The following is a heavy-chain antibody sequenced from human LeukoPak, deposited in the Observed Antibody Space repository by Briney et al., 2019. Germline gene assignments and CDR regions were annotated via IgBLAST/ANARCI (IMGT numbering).Heavy chain of an antibody. Sequence: GGSLRLSCAASGFTFSSYGMHWVRQAPGKGLEWVAVIWYDGSNKYYADSVKGRFTISRDNSKNTLYLQMNSLGAEDTAVYYCAKDDLDIVVVPAALPNYWGQGTLVTVSS. CDR2: IWYDGSNK. J-gene: IGHJ4*02. CDR1: GFTFSSYG. CDR3: AKDDLDIVVVPAALPNY. V-gene: IGHV3-33*06. D-gene: IGHD2-2*03.